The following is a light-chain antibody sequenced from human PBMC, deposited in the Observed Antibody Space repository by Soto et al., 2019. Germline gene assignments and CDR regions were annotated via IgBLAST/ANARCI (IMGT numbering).Light chain of an antibody. J-gene: IGKJ5*01. Sequence: EIVSTHSPAPVSLFPGQRATPSSRSSQSVSTYLAWYQHNSGQAPRLLIYDASKRASGIPARFSGSGSGTDFTLTITSLEPEDFAVYYCQQRSSWSITFGQGTRLEI. CDR2: DAS. CDR1: QSVSTY. CDR3: QQRSSWSIT. V-gene: IGKV3-11*01.